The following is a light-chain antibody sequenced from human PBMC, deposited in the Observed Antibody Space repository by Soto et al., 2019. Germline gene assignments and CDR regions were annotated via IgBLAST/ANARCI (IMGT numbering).Light chain of an antibody. CDR2: SAS. V-gene: IGKV3-15*01. CDR1: QSVNNN. CDR3: QQYNKWPLT. J-gene: IGKJ3*01. Sequence: EIGMTQSPVTLSVSPGERATLSCTASQSVNNNVAWYQQKPGHTPRLLIYSASIGATGTPARFSGSGSGSDFTLTIRSLQSEDFAVYYCQQYNKWPLTFGAGTKVDI.